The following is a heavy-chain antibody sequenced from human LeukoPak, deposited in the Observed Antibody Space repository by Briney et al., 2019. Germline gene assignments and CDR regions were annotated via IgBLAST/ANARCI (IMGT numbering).Heavy chain of an antibody. Sequence: SETLSLTCTVSGGSLSSYYWSWIRQPPGKGLEWIGHIYYSGSTNYNPSLKSRVTISVDTSKDQFSLKLSSVTAADTAVYYCARGKPTFNYYDSSGYYSFYFDYWGQGTLVTVSS. V-gene: IGHV4-59*01. CDR2: IYYSGST. J-gene: IGHJ4*02. CDR3: ARGKPTFNYYDSSGYYSFYFDY. D-gene: IGHD3-22*01. CDR1: GGSLSSYY.